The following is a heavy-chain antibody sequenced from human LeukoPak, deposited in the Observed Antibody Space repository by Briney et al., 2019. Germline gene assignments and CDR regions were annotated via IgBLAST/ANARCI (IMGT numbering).Heavy chain of an antibody. J-gene: IGHJ4*02. CDR2: ISGNGGSA. Sequence: GGSLRLSCAASGFTFNTFAMNWVRQAPGKGLEGVSSISGNGGSAYYADSVKGRFTISRDNSRSSVYLQMNSLGAEDTAIYYCAKDLLGYSRPIDSWGQGTLVTVSS. V-gene: IGHV3-23*01. CDR1: GFTFNTFA. CDR3: AKDLLGYSRPIDS. D-gene: IGHD2-15*01.